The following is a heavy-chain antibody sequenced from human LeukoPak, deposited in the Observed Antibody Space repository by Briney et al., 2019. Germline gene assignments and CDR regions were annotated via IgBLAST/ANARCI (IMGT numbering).Heavy chain of an antibody. CDR2: TYYRSKWYN. CDR1: GDSVSSNSAA. J-gene: IGHJ4*02. V-gene: IGHV6-1*01. D-gene: IGHD2-8*01. Sequence: SQTLSLTCAISGDSVSSNSAAWTWIRQSPSTGLEWLGRTYYRSKWYNEYAVSVKSRITINPDTSKNQFSLQLNSVTPEDTAVYYCASSHGHIDYWGQGTLVTVSA. CDR3: ASSHGHIDY.